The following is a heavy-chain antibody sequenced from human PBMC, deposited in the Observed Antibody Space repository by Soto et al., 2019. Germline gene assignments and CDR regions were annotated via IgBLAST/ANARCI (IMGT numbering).Heavy chain of an antibody. CDR3: ARSVVTAYGITDYDFWSGYSRFYGMDV. CDR2: IIPMYGTA. J-gene: IGHJ6*02. CDR1: GGTFSSYA. V-gene: IGHV1-69*06. Sequence: QVQLVQSGAEVKKPGSSVTVSCKASGGTFSSYAISWVRQAPGQGLEWMGGIIPMYGTANYAQKFQGRVTITADKSTSTAYMELSSLRSEDTAVYYCARSVVTAYGITDYDFWSGYSRFYGMDVWGQGTTVTVSS. D-gene: IGHD3-3*01.